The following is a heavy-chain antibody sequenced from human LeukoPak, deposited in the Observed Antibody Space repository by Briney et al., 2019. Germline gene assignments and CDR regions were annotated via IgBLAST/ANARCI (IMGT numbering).Heavy chain of an antibody. CDR1: GYTFSSYD. Sequence: GASVKVSCTASGYTFSSYDINWVRQAAGQGLEWMGWMNPKTGNTNYAQKLQGRVTMTTDTSTSTAYMELRSLRSDDTAVYYCARGQFDYWGQGTLVTVSS. CDR3: ARGQFDY. CDR2: MNPKTGNT. V-gene: IGHV1-18*01. J-gene: IGHJ4*02.